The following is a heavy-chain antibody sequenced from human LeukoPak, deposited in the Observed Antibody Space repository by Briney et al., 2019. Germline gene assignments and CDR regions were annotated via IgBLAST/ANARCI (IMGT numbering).Heavy chain of an antibody. CDR3: ARDPTISSISNYYYYGMDV. Sequence: SETLSLTCAVSGGSISSGDYYWSWIRQPPGKGLEWIGYIYYSGSTYYNPSLKSRVTISVDTSKNQFSLKLSSVTAADTAVYYCARDPTISSISNYYYYGMDVWGQGTTVTVSS. J-gene: IGHJ6*02. CDR2: IYYSGST. CDR1: GGSISSGDYY. D-gene: IGHD3-3*01. V-gene: IGHV4-30-4*01.